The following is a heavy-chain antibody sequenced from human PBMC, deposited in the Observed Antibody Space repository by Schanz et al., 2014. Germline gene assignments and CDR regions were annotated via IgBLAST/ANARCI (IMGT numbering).Heavy chain of an antibody. CDR2: ISPYTGNT. CDR1: GDTFSKYN. D-gene: IGHD3-10*01. CDR3: TRAKRFGDMDV. V-gene: IGHV1-18*04. J-gene: IGHJ6*02. Sequence: QVQLVQSGPEVKKPGSSVKVSCQAFGDTFSKYNIMWVRQVPGQGLEWVGWISPYTGNTHYFDKMEGRVTMTTDTSTRTAYMELRSLRSDDTAVYYCTRAKRFGDMDVWGQGTTVTVSS.